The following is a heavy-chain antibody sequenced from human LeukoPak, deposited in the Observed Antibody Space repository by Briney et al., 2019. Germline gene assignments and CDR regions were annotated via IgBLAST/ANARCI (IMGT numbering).Heavy chain of an antibody. Sequence: PGGSLRLSCEASGFTFSIYTMNWVRQAPGKGLEWVSYIDSTSSTIYYADSVKGRFTISRDNAKNSLFLQMNSLRAEDTAVYYCARLVVTATADYFDHWGQGTLVPVSS. CDR1: GFTFSIYT. CDR2: IDSTSSTI. CDR3: ARLVVTATADYFDH. D-gene: IGHD2-21*02. V-gene: IGHV3-48*04. J-gene: IGHJ4*02.